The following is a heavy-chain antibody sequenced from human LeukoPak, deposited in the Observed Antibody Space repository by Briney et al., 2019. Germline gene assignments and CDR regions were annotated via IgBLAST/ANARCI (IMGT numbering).Heavy chain of an antibody. CDR1: GGTFSSYA. Sequence: AASVKVSCKASGGTFSSYAISWVRQAPGQGLEWMGRIIPILGIANYAQKFQGRVTITADKSTSTAYMGLSSLRSEDTAVYYCARSMQSGYFDYWGQGTLVTVSS. CDR3: ARSMQSGYFDY. CDR2: IIPILGIA. D-gene: IGHD2/OR15-2a*01. V-gene: IGHV1-69*04. J-gene: IGHJ4*02.